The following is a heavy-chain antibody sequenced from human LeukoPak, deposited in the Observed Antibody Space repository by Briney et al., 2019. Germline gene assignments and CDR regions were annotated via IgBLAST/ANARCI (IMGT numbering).Heavy chain of an antibody. CDR3: ARDPRFLEWLSKFDY. CDR2: ISSGGATI. Sequence: GGSLRLSCAASGFTFSSYEMNLVRQAPGKGLEWVSYISSGGATIYYADSVKGRFTISRDNAKNSLYLQMNSLRAEDTAVYYCARDPRFLEWLSKFDYWGQGTLVTVSS. D-gene: IGHD3-3*01. J-gene: IGHJ4*02. CDR1: GFTFSSYE. V-gene: IGHV3-48*03.